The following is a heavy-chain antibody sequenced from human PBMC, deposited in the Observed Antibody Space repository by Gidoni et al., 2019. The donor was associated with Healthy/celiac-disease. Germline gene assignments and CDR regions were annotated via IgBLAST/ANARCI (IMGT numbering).Heavy chain of an antibody. V-gene: IGHV3-33*01. CDR3: ARGRGYYDSSGYFTGIYFDY. CDR2: IWYDGSNQ. Sequence: QVHLVESGGGVVQPGRSLRLSCAASGFTFSRYGMHWVRQAPGKGLEWVAVIWYDGSNQYYADSVKGRFTISRDNSKNTLYLQMNSLRAEDTAVYYCARGRGYYDSSGYFTGIYFDYWGQGTLVTVSS. CDR1: GFTFSRYG. J-gene: IGHJ4*02. D-gene: IGHD3-22*01.